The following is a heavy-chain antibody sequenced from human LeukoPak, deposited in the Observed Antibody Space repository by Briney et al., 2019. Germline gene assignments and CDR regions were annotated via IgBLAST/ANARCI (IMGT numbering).Heavy chain of an antibody. Sequence: HPGGSLRLSCAASGFTFSSYAMSWVRQAPGKGLEWVSAMSGSGGSTSYADSVRGRFTISRDNSKNTLYLQVNSLRAEDTAVYYCAKDSRYSSTWITFDYWGQGTLVTVSS. CDR2: MSGSGGST. J-gene: IGHJ4*02. CDR1: GFTFSSYA. D-gene: IGHD6-13*01. CDR3: AKDSRYSSTWITFDY. V-gene: IGHV3-23*01.